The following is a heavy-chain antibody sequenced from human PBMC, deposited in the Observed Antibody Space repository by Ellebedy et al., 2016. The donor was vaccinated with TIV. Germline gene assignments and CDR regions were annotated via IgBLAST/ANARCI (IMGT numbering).Heavy chain of an antibody. CDR3: ARAGYYDSSGYYPW. V-gene: IGHV3-23*01. D-gene: IGHD3-22*01. CDR1: GFTFNSYA. Sequence: GESLKISCAASGFTFNSYAMSWVRQAPGKGLEWVSTISHTGSRTYYANSVEGRFIISRDNSKRTLYLQMNSLRAEDTAVYYCARAGYYDSSGYYPWWGQGTLVTVSS. J-gene: IGHJ4*02. CDR2: ISHTGSRT.